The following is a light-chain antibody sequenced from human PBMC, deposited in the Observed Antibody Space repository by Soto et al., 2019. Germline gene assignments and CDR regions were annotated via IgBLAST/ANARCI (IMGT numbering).Light chain of an antibody. Sequence: DIKLTQSPSFLSASVGDRVTITFRASLEISTFLAWYQQKPGKAPKLLIYAASTLQTGVPSRFSGSGSGTEFTLTISSLQAEDFASYYCQQLDRYPFTFGGGTNVDNK. CDR1: LEISTF. CDR3: QQLDRYPFT. CDR2: AAS. J-gene: IGKJ4*01. V-gene: IGKV1-9*01.